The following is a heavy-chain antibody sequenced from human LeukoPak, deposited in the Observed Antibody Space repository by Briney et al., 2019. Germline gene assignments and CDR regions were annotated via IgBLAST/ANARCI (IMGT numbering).Heavy chain of an antibody. CDR2: IYYSGST. V-gene: IGHV4-39*01. CDR3: ARQNYDFWSGPPALFDP. Sequence: KPSETLSLTCTVSGGSISSSSYYWGWIRQPPGKGLEWIGSIYYSGSTYYNPSLKSRVTISVDTSKSQFSLKLSSVTAADTAVYYCARQNYDFWSGPPALFDPWGQGTLVTVSS. CDR1: GGSISSSSYY. D-gene: IGHD3-3*01. J-gene: IGHJ5*02.